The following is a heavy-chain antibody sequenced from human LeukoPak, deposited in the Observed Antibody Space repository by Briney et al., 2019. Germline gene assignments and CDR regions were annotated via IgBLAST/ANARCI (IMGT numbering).Heavy chain of an antibody. CDR1: GGSFSGYY. Sequence: SETLSLTCAVYGGSFSGYYWSWIRQPPGKGLEWIGEINHSGSINYNRSLKSRVTISVDTSKNQFSLKLSSVTAADTAVYYCARTGGPIYCSGGSCSTRPALRYYYYYGMDVWGKGTTVTVSS. CDR2: INHSGSI. D-gene: IGHD2-15*01. CDR3: ARTGGPIYCSGGSCSTRPALRYYYYYGMDV. J-gene: IGHJ6*04. V-gene: IGHV4-34*01.